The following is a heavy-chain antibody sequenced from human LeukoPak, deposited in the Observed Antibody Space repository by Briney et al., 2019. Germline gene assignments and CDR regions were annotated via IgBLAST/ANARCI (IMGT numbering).Heavy chain of an antibody. Sequence: GGSLRLSCGASGFPFGGYWMYWLRHIPGKGLEWVANIKYDGSDKNYVDSVKGRFTISRDNAKNSLYLQMNNLRVEDTAIYYCARDGVSSSPDFDYWGQGTLVTV. CDR1: GFPFGGYW. D-gene: IGHD6-6*01. V-gene: IGHV3-7*01. CDR2: IKYDGSDK. CDR3: ARDGVSSSPDFDY. J-gene: IGHJ4*02.